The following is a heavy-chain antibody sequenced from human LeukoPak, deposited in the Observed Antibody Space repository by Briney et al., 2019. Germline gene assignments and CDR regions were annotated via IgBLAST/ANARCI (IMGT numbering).Heavy chain of an antibody. J-gene: IGHJ4*02. Sequence: PSETLSLTCTVSGGSVSTYYWNWVRQPPGKGLEWVGYVSYSGNTDYNPSLKSRVTLSLDMSKNQFSLKLSSVTAADTAVYYCVRNGYNFGFDYWGQGTLVTVSS. CDR3: VRNGYNFGFDY. CDR2: VSYSGNT. D-gene: IGHD5-24*01. CDR1: GGSVSTYY. V-gene: IGHV4-59*02.